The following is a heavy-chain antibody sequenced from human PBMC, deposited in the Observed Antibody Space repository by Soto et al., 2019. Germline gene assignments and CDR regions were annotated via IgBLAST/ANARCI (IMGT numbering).Heavy chain of an antibody. D-gene: IGHD6-19*01. CDR2: ITGSGDNT. Sequence: EVQLLESGGGLVQPGTSLRLSCAASGFTSSGFTFSSYAMSWVRQAPGKGLEWVSSITGSGDNTCYADSVKGRFTISRDNSKNTLFLQMNSLRAEDTAVYYCAKDRAAVAPRVRFDPWGQGTLVTVSS. CDR3: AKDRAAVAPRVRFDP. J-gene: IGHJ5*02. CDR1: GFTFSSYA. V-gene: IGHV3-23*01.